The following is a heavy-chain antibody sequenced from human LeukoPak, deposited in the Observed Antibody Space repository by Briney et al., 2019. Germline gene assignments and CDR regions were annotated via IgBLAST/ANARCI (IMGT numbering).Heavy chain of an antibody. D-gene: IGHD4-11*01. CDR1: GGTFRNYA. Sequence: SVKVSCKASGGTFRNYAISWVRQAPGQGLEWMGGIIPLFGRAEYAQRFQGRVTITADESTSTAYLELSILRSEDTAVYYCASPKEDSDYYFDYWGQGTLVTVSS. CDR2: IIPLFGRA. CDR3: ASPKEDSDYYFDY. V-gene: IGHV1-69*01. J-gene: IGHJ4*02.